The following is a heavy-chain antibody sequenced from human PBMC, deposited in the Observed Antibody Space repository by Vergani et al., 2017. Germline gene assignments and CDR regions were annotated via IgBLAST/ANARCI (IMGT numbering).Heavy chain of an antibody. CDR2: INPSGPSI. V-gene: IGHV1-46*03. J-gene: IGHJ4*02. D-gene: IGHD1-26*01. Sequence: QVQLVQSGAEVKKPGASVTVSCKASGYTFTSYYMHWVRQAPGQGLEWMGIINPSGPSITYAQTFQERVTMTRETSTNTVYMELSSLRSDDTAVYYCARGVEATISGRLDYWGQGTLVTVSS. CDR3: ARGVEATISGRLDY. CDR1: GYTFTSYY.